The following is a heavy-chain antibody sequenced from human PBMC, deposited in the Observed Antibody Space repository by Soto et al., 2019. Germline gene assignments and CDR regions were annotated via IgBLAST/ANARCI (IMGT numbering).Heavy chain of an antibody. CDR1: GFTVSSNY. Sequence: EVQLVETGGGLIQPGGSLRLSCAASGFTVSSNYMSWVRQAPGKGLEWVSVLYSGGHTYYADSVKGRFTISKDNSENTLYLQMNSLTADDTAVYYCARHLLPLNSANGAFDIWGQGTMVTVSS. D-gene: IGHD4-4*01. CDR2: LYSGGHT. V-gene: IGHV3-53*02. CDR3: ARHLLPLNSANGAFDI. J-gene: IGHJ3*02.